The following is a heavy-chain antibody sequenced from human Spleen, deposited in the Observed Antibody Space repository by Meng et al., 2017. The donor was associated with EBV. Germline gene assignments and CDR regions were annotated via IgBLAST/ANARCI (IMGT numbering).Heavy chain of an antibody. CDR1: GDSIRSNW. D-gene: IGHD6-13*01. Sequence: VRGQESGPGLVKRSGTLSLTGAGSGDSIRSNWWGWVRQPPGKGLEWIGEINHSGSTNYNPSLKSRVTMSVDTSKNQFSLNLSSVTAADTAVYYCARGHRVGAEAGRYAYRFWGQGTLVTVSS. CDR2: INHSGST. CDR3: ARGHRVGAEAGRYAYRF. V-gene: IGHV4-4*02. J-gene: IGHJ4*02.